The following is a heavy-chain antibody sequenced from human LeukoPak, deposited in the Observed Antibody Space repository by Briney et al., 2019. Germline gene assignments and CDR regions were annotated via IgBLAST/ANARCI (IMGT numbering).Heavy chain of an antibody. CDR1: GYTFTGYY. CDR2: INPNSGGT. CDR3: AREPPYCSSTSCYRGGFDY. J-gene: IGHJ4*02. Sequence: ASVKVSCEASGYTFTGYYMHWVRQAPGQGLEWMGWINPNSGGTNYAQKFQGRVTMTRDTSISTAYMELSRLRSDDTAVYYCAREPPYCSSTSCYRGGFDYWGQRTLVTVSS. V-gene: IGHV1-2*02. D-gene: IGHD2-2*02.